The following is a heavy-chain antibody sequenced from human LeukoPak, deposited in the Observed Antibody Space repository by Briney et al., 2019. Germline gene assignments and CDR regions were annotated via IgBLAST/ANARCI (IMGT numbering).Heavy chain of an antibody. CDR3: ARDGSDNWGLFDN. CDR2: HYHTGRI. J-gene: IGHJ4*02. CDR1: GGSISGTSYC. V-gene: IGHV4-39*07. D-gene: IGHD1-1*01. Sequence: PSETLSLTCSVSGGSISGTSYCWGWIHQPPGKWPEWIGSHYHTGRIYHNPSLNSRVTISVDTSKNQFSLKLSSVTDTATLVYYCARDGSDNWGLFDNWGRGTLVTVSS.